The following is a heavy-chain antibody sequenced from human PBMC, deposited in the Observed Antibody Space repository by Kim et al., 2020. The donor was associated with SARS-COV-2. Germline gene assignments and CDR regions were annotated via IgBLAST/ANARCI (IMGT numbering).Heavy chain of an antibody. Sequence: GGSLRLSCAASGFTFSNAWMSWVRQAPGKGLEWVGRIKSKTDGGTTDYAAPVKGRFTISRDDSKNTLYLQMNSLKTEDTAVYYCTTVGDFWFGEFPPPRRGQGTLVTVSS. CDR2: IKSKTDGGTT. D-gene: IGHD3-10*01. CDR3: TTVGDFWFGEFPPPR. CDR1: GFTFSNAW. V-gene: IGHV3-15*01. J-gene: IGHJ4*02.